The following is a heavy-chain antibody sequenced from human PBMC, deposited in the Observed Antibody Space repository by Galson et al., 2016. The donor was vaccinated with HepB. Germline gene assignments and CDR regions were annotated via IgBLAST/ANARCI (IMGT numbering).Heavy chain of an antibody. CDR1: GGSVTATSDY. Sequence: ETLSLTCSVSGGSVTATSDYWGWIRQSPGKGLEWVGSVYYTGRTYYNPSPKSRATVSVDTSENHFSLRLSSVIAADTAMYFCARHDTTYDSFDVWGQGAMVTVSS. J-gene: IGHJ3*01. V-gene: IGHV4-39*01. D-gene: IGHD1-26*01. CDR2: VYYTGRT. CDR3: ARHDTTYDSFDV.